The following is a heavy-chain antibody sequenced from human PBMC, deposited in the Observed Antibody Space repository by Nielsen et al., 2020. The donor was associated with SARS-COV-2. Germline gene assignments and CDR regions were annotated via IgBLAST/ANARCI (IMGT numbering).Heavy chain of an antibody. CDR2: IYYSGST. CDR1: GGSFSGYY. D-gene: IGHD4-17*01. J-gene: IGHJ3*02. CDR3: ARDYYGDYLDAFDI. V-gene: IGHV4-59*01. Sequence: SETLSLTCAVYGGSFSGYYWSWIRQPPGKGLEWIGYIYYSGSTNYNPSLKSRVTISVDTSKNQFSLILSSVTAADTAVYYCARDYYGDYLDAFDIWGQGTMVTVSS.